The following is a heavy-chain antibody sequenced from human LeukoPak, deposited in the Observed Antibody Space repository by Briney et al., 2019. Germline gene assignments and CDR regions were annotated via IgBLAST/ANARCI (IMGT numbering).Heavy chain of an antibody. CDR3: ARVYVSGWLISSGWSLDI. V-gene: IGHV3-11*01. CDR2: ISSSGSTI. D-gene: IGHD6-19*01. J-gene: IGHJ3*02. Sequence: GGSLRLSCAASGFTFSDYYMSWIRQAPGKGLEWVSYISSSGSTIYYADSVKGRFTISRDNAKNSLYLQMNSLRAEDTAVYYCARVYVSGWLISSGWSLDIWGQGTMVTVSS. CDR1: GFTFSDYY.